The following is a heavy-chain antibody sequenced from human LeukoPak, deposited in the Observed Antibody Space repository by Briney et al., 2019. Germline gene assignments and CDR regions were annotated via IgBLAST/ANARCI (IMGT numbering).Heavy chain of an antibody. CDR2: IYYSGVT. CDR3: ARQTAVAGTLFLAYHAAYFDY. V-gene: IGHV4-59*08. Sequence: SETLSLTCTVSGGSISSYYWSWIRQPPGKGLEWIGYIYYSGVTNYNPSLKSRFTISVATSKNQFSLKLSSVTAADTAVYYCARQTAVAGTLFLAYHAAYFDYWGQGTLVTVSS. CDR1: GGSISSYY. J-gene: IGHJ4*02. D-gene: IGHD6-19*01.